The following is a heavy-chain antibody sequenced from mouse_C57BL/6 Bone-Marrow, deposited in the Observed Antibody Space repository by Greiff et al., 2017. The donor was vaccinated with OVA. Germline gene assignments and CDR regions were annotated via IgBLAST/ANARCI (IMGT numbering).Heavy chain of an antibody. D-gene: IGHD2-4*01. V-gene: IGHV1-69*01. CDR1: GYTFTSYW. CDR2: IDPSDSYT. CDR3: ARDDYDAWFAY. Sequence: QVQLQQPGAELVIPGASVKLSCKASGYTFTSYWMHWVKQRPGQGLEWIGEIDPSDSYTNYNQKFKGKSTLTVDKSSSTAYMQLSSLTSEDSAVYYCARDDYDAWFAYWGQGTLVTVSA. J-gene: IGHJ3*01.